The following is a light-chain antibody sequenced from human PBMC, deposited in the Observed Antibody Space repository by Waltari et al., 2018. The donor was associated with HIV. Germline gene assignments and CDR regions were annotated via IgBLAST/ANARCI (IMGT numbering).Light chain of an antibody. V-gene: IGLV2-14*01. Sequence: QSALTQPASVSGSPGQSITISCPGTSSDFGYYNSVSWYQHHPGNAPTVTIYEVSNRPSGVSDRFSGSKSGNTASLTISGLQAEDEADYFCTSYISSSSPVFGGGTKLTVL. CDR1: SSDFGYYNS. CDR2: EVS. CDR3: TSYISSSSPV. J-gene: IGLJ3*02.